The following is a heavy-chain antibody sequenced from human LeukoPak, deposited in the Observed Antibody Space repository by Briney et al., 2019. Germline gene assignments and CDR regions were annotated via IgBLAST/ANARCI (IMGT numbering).Heavy chain of an antibody. V-gene: IGHV3-9*02. CDR2: IAWDGGRI. CDR3: SKDMTPVRTDV. Sequence: GGSLRLSCVDFLLSPSVHTARSVSQAPGKGLEWVSGIAWDGGRIGYADSVKGRFTVSIDNAKNSLYLQMDSLRDDYTALYDRSKDMTPVRTDVWGKGTTVTVSS. J-gene: IGHJ6*04. CDR1: LLSPSVHT.